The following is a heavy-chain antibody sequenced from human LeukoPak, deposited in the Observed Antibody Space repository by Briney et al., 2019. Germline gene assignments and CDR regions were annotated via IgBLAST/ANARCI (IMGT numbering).Heavy chain of an antibody. Sequence: SETLSLTCAVYGGSFSGYYRSWIRQPPGKGLERIGEINHSGSTNYNPSLKSRVTISVDTSKSQFSLRLSSVTAADTAVYYCARGQVKQQLLPRTGSRYYYYYMDVWGKGTTVTVSS. V-gene: IGHV4-34*01. CDR3: ARGQVKQQLLPRTGSRYYYYYMDV. CDR2: INHSGST. CDR1: GGSFSGYY. D-gene: IGHD6-13*01. J-gene: IGHJ6*03.